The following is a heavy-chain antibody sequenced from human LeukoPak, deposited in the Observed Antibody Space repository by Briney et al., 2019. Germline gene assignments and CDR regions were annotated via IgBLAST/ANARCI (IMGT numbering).Heavy chain of an antibody. CDR3: AKNILTMTMDYMDV. V-gene: IGHV3-30*02. Sequence: GGSLRLSCAASRFNFRNYGIHWVRQAPGKGLEWVTFIQYDGTKKYYADSVKGRFTISRDNSKNTLYLQMNSLRPEDTALYYCAKNILTMTMDYMDVWGKGTTVTVSS. CDR1: RFNFRNYG. CDR2: IQYDGTKK. J-gene: IGHJ6*03. D-gene: IGHD4/OR15-4a*01.